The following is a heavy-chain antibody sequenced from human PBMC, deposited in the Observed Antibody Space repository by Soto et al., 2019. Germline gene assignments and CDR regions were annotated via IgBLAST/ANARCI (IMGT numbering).Heavy chain of an antibody. CDR1: GFTVSSNY. V-gene: IGHV3-66*04. D-gene: IGHD1-1*01. J-gene: IGHJ6*03. CDR3: ARLPTAPPAWYYSYYMDV. CDR2: IYSGGST. Sequence: EVQLVESGGGLVQPGGSLRLSCAASGFTVSSNYMSWVRQAPGKGLEWVSVIYSGGSTYYADSVKGRFTISRDNSKNTLYLQMNSLRAEDTAVYYCARLPTAPPAWYYSYYMDVWGKGTTVTVSS.